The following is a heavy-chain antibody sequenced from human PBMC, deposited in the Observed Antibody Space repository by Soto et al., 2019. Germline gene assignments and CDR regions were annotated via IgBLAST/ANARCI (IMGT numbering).Heavy chain of an antibody. CDR1: GGSISSSSYY. V-gene: IGHV4-39*01. CDR3: ASGKIGSGYDPWYFDY. Sequence: SETLSLTCTVSGGSISSSSYYWGWIRQPPGKGLEWIGSIYYSGSTYYNPSLKSRVTISVDTSKNQFSLKLSSVTAADTAVYYCASGKIGSGYDPWYFDYWGQGTLVTVSS. CDR2: IYYSGST. J-gene: IGHJ4*02. D-gene: IGHD5-12*01.